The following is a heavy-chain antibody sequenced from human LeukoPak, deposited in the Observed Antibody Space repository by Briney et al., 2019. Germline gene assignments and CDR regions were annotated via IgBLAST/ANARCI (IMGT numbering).Heavy chain of an antibody. Sequence: GESLRISCKGSGYSFTSYWIGWVRQMPGKGLEWMGIIYPGDSDTRYSPSFQGQVTISADKSISTAYLQWSSLKASDTAMYYCARVYYDSSGYHTPFDYWGQGTLVTVSS. J-gene: IGHJ4*02. CDR2: IYPGDSDT. V-gene: IGHV5-51*06. CDR1: GYSFTSYW. CDR3: ARVYYDSSGYHTPFDY. D-gene: IGHD3-22*01.